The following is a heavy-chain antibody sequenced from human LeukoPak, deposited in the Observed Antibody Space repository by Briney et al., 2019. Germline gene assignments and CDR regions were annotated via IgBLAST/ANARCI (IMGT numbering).Heavy chain of an antibody. CDR2: IKQDGSEK. V-gene: IGHV3-7*01. Sequence: PGGPLRLSCAPSGFTFSSYWMSWVRQAPGKGLEWVATIKQDGSEKYYVDSVKGRFTISRGNTKNSLYLQMNSLRAEDTAVYYCARVGYSSGFDYWGQGTLVTVSS. D-gene: IGHD6-19*01. CDR3: ARVGYSSGFDY. CDR1: GFTFSSYW. J-gene: IGHJ4*02.